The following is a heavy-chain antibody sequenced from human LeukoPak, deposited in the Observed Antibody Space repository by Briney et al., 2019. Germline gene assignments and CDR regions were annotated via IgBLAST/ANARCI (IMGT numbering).Heavy chain of an antibody. CDR2: IGESGAT. CDR1: GVTFSSSA. V-gene: IGHV3-23*01. J-gene: IGHJ6*03. CDR3: AKAPYLYYLDV. Sequence: GSLRLSCAASGVTFSSSAFSWVRQAPGKGLEWVSTIGESGATYYADSVKGRFIISRDNPKGTLYLQLNGLRADDTAVYYCAKAPYLYYLDVWGEGTPVTVSS.